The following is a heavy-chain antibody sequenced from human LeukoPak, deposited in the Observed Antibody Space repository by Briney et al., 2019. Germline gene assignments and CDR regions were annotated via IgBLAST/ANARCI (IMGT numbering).Heavy chain of an antibody. V-gene: IGHV3-23*01. CDR3: AKAPHSSGWYYFDY. J-gene: IGHJ4*02. Sequence: GGSLRLSCAASGFTFSSYAMSWVRQAPGKGLEWVSAICGSGGSTYYADSVKGRFTISRDNSKNTLYLQMNSLRAEDTAVYYCAKAPHSSGWYYFDYWGQGTLVTVSS. CDR2: ICGSGGST. D-gene: IGHD6-19*01. CDR1: GFTFSSYA.